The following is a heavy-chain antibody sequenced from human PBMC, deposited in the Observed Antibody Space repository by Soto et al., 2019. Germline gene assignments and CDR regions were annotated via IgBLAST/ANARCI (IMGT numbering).Heavy chain of an antibody. CDR1: GCTFSSYA. Sequence: SVKVSCKASGCTFSSYAISWVRQAPGQGLEWMGGIITIFGTANYAQKFQGRVTITAAEATSTAYMQLRSLRSEDTAVYYCARTRYSYSLHYYGMDVWGQGTTVTVSS. CDR2: IITIFGTA. J-gene: IGHJ6*02. D-gene: IGHD5-18*01. CDR3: ARTRYSYSLHYYGMDV. V-gene: IGHV1-69*13.